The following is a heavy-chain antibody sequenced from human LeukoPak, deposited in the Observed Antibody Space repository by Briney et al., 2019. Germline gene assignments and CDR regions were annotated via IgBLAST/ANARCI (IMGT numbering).Heavy chain of an antibody. CDR3: ARGPLYDFWSGYYSPFDY. D-gene: IGHD3-3*01. CDR2: ITASGAST. J-gene: IGHJ4*02. V-gene: IGHV3-23*01. CDR1: GFTFSSHA. Sequence: GGSLRLSCTASGFTFSSHAMGWVRQAPGKGLEWVSSITASGASTYYGDSVKGRFTIARDNSKNTLYLQMNSLRAEDTAVYYCARGPLYDFWSGYYSPFDYWGQGTLVAVSS.